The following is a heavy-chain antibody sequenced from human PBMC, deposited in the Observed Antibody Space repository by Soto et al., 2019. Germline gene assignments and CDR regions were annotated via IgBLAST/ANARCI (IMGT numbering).Heavy chain of an antibody. V-gene: IGHV3-33*01. D-gene: IGHD3-22*01. CDR3: ARDAGYYDSSGYLGFDY. J-gene: IGHJ4*02. Sequence: GGSLRLSCAASGFTFSSYGMHWVRQAPGKGLEWVAVIWYDGSNKYYADSVKGRFTISRDNSKNTLYLQMNSLRAEDTAVNYCARDAGYYDSSGYLGFDYWGQGALVTVSS. CDR1: GFTFSSYG. CDR2: IWYDGSNK.